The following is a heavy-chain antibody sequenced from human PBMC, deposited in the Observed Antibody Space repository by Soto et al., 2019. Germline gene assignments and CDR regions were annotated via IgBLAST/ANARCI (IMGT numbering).Heavy chain of an antibody. CDR1: VGTFSSYT. V-gene: IGHV1-69*02. CDR3: SHIVATIGSRVPDAFDI. Sequence: ASGKVSCKASVGTFSSYTISWVRQAPGQGLEWMGRIIPILGIANYAQKFQGRVTITADKSTSTAYMELSSLRSEDTAVYYCSHIVATIGSRVPDAFDIWGQGTMVTVSS. D-gene: IGHD5-12*01. J-gene: IGHJ3*02. CDR2: IIPILGIA.